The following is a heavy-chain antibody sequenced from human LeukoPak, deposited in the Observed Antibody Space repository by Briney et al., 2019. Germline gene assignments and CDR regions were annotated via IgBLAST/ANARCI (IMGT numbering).Heavy chain of an antibody. V-gene: IGHV3-11*01. CDR2: ISSSGKYI. Sequence: PGGSLRLSCAASGFTFSDYYMSWIRQAPGRGLEWVSYISSSGKYIYYADSVEGRFTISRDNAKNSLYLQMNSLRAEDPAIYYCARSHKYDSSGLPGSIWGRGALVTVSS. D-gene: IGHD3-22*01. CDR1: GFTFSDYY. J-gene: IGHJ4*02. CDR3: ARSHKYDSSGLPGSI.